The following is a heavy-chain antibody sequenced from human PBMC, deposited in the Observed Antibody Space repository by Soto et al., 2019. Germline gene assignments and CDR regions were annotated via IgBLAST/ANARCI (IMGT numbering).Heavy chain of an antibody. CDR3: ARTIRGYSDGSDY. CDR2: INHDGGTI. V-gene: IGHV3-48*01. Sequence: EVQLMESGGGLVQPGGSLRLSCAASGFTFTFYTFNWVRQAPGKGLEWVSYINHDGGTISYAVSVKGRFTISRDNAKNSLFMQMNSLRAEDTGVYYCARTIRGYSDGSDYWGQGPLVTVSS. J-gene: IGHJ4*02. D-gene: IGHD5-18*01. CDR1: GFTFTFYT.